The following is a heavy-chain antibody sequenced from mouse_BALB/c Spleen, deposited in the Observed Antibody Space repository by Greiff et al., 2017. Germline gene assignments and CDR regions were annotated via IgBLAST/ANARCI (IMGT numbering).Heavy chain of an antibody. CDR2: IDPANGNT. CDR3: ARLGSSSYYFDY. Sequence: VQLKQSGAELVKPGASVKLSCTASGFNIKDTYMHWVKQRPEQGLEWIGRIDPANGNTKYDPKFPGKATITADTSSNTAYLQLSSLTSEDTAVYYCARLGSSSYYFDYWGQGTTLTVSS. V-gene: IGHV14-3*02. J-gene: IGHJ2*01. CDR1: GFNIKDTY. D-gene: IGHD1-1*01.